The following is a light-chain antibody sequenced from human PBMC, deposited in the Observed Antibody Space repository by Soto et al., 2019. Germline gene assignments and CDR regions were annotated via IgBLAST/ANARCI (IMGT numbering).Light chain of an antibody. CDR2: DAS. CDR1: QSVITN. CDR3: QQRHMWPIT. Sequence: EIVMTQSPATLSVSPGERATLSCRASQSVITNLAWYQQKPGQAPRLLIYDASNRATGIPARFSGSGSGTDFTLTISSLEPEDSAVYYCQQRHMWPITFGQGTRLEI. V-gene: IGKV3-11*01. J-gene: IGKJ5*01.